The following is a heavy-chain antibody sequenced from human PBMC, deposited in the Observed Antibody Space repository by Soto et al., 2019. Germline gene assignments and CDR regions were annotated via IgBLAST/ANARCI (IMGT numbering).Heavy chain of an antibody. D-gene: IGHD6-25*01. V-gene: IGHV4-31*03. CDR3: ARCGERDFDY. CDR2: IYYSVST. CDR1: GGSLSSGGYY. J-gene: IGHJ4*02. Sequence: LSLTCTVSGGSLSSGGYYWSWIRQHPGKGLEWIGYIYYSVSTYYNPSLKSRVTISVDTSKNQFSLKLSSVTAADTAVYYCARCGERDFDYWGQGTLVTVSS.